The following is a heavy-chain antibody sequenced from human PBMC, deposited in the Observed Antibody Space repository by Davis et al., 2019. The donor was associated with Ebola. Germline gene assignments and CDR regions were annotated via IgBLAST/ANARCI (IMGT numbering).Heavy chain of an antibody. Sequence: PSETMSLTCTVSGGSISSYYWSWIRQPPGKGLEWIGYIYYSGSTNYNPSLKSRVTISVDTSKNQFSLKLSSVTAADTAVYYCARVVGGGGVYMDVWGKGTTVTVSS. CDR1: GGSISSYY. V-gene: IGHV4-59*01. CDR2: IYYSGST. CDR3: ARVVGGGGVYMDV. J-gene: IGHJ6*03. D-gene: IGHD1-26*01.